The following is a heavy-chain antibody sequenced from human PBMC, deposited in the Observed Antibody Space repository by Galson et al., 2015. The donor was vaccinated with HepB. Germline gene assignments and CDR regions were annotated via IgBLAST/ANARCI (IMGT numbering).Heavy chain of an antibody. V-gene: IGHV7-4-1*02. CDR2: INTNTGNP. Sequence: SVKVSCKASGYTFTSYAMSWVRQAPGQGLEWMGWINTNTGNPTYAQGFTGRFVFSLDTSVSTAYLQISSLKAEDTAVYYCARDIVYYYDSSGSTGDYWGQGTLVTVSS. CDR3: ARDIVYYYDSSGSTGDY. CDR1: GYTFTSYA. J-gene: IGHJ4*02. D-gene: IGHD3-22*01.